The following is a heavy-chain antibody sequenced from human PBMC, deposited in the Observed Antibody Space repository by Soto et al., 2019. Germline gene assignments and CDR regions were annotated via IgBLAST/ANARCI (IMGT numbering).Heavy chain of an antibody. Sequence: ASVKVSCKASGYTFTSYGISWVRQAPGQGLEWMGWISAYNGNTNYAQKLQGRVTMTTDTSTSTAYMELRSLRSDNTAVYYCARARIAIFGVADYYYYYYMDVWGKGTTVTVSS. CDR3: ARARIAIFGVADYYYYYYMDV. D-gene: IGHD3-3*01. CDR2: ISAYNGNT. V-gene: IGHV1-18*01. J-gene: IGHJ6*03. CDR1: GYTFTSYG.